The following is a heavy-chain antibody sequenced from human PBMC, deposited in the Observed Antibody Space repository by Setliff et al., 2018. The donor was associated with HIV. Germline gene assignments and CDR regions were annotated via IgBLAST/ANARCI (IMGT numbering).Heavy chain of an antibody. CDR1: GDSISSGSYY. J-gene: IGHJ5*02. D-gene: IGHD3-22*01. Sequence: LSLTCSVSGDSISSGSYYWSWIRLPAGKGLEWIGQIHTTGSTNYNPSLKSRVTISIDTSKNQFSLKLNSVTATDTAVYYCAGDSGYPSNWFDPWGQGILVTVSS. CDR2: IHTTGST. CDR3: AGDSGYPSNWFDP. V-gene: IGHV4-61*09.